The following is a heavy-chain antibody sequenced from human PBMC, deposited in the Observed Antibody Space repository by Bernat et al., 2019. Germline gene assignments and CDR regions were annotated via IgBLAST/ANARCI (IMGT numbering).Heavy chain of an antibody. CDR1: GFTFSSYA. D-gene: IGHD6-19*01. Sequence: QVQLVESGGGVVQPGRSLRLSCAASGFTFSSYAMHWVRQAPGKGLEWVAVISYDGSNDDCAESEKGRFTISRDNSKNTLYLQMNSLRAEDTAVYNCAKDASGYSCGWYGWFDYWGQGTLVTVSS. CDR2: ISYDGSND. CDR3: AKDASGYSCGWYGWFDY. J-gene: IGHJ4*02. V-gene: IGHV3-30*18.